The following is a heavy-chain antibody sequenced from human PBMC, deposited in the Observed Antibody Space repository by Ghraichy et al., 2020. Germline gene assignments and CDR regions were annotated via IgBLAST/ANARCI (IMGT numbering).Heavy chain of an antibody. CDR3: ARARGNTSSRGMFF. CDR2: IYHSGST. J-gene: IGHJ4*02. D-gene: IGHD3-10*01. V-gene: IGHV4-34*01. CDR1: GGSFSDYY. Sequence: SETLSLTCAVYGGSFSDYYWTWIRQPPGKGLEWIGEIYHSGSTIYNPSLKSRVTISVDTSKNQFSLKLGSVTAADTAIYYCARARGNTSSRGMFFWGQGTLVTASA.